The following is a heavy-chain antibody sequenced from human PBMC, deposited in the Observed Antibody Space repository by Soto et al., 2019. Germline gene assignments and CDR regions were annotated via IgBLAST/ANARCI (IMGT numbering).Heavy chain of an antibody. V-gene: IGHV3-64*01. CDR2: ISSNGRST. J-gene: IGHJ4*02. D-gene: IGHD2-8*01. CDR3: ARDRCTNGVCYAPSDY. CDR1: GLTFSTYA. Sequence: GVSLRLSCATSGLTFSTYAMRWVRQAPGKGLEYVSAISSNGRSTYYANSVKGRFTISRDNSKNTLYLQMDSLRAEDMAVYYCARDRCTNGVCYAPSDYWGQGTLVTVSS.